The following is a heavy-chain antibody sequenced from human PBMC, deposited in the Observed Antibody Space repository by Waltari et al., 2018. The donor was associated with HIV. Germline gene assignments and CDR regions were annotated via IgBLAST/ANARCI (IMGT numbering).Heavy chain of an antibody. CDR3: ARMVPVGPGTPGRVDY. V-gene: IGHV4-59*01. D-gene: IGHD2-8*01. Sequence: QVQLQESGPGLVKPSKTLTLSCNVSGDSMRGYFWSWIRQPPGKGLEWIAHIHYSGNANYNPSLKSRVTISVDTSKSQFSLKLRSVTAADTAVYYCARMVPVGPGTPGRVDYWGQGTLLTVSS. J-gene: IGHJ4*02. CDR1: GDSMRGYF. CDR2: IHYSGNA.